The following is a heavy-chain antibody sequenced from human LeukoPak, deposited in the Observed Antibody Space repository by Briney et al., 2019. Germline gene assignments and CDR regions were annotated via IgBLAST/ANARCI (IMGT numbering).Heavy chain of an antibody. D-gene: IGHD3-3*01. Sequence: GESLKISCKGSGYRFTSYWIGCVRQMPGKGLEWMGIIYPGDSDTRYSPSFQGQVTISADKSISTAYLQWSSLKASDTAMYYCARLAEYDFWSGEGPSYWYFDLWGRGTLVTVSS. CDR3: ARLAEYDFWSGEGPSYWYFDL. CDR2: IYPGDSDT. CDR1: GYRFTSYW. J-gene: IGHJ2*01. V-gene: IGHV5-51*01.